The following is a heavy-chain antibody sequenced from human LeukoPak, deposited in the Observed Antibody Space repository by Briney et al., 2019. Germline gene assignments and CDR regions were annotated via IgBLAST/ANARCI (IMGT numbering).Heavy chain of an antibody. D-gene: IGHD6-13*01. Sequence: GGSLRLSCAASGFTFSSYWMSWVRQAPGKGLEWVANIKQDGSEKYYVDSVKGRFTISRDNAKNSLYLQMNSLRAEDTAVYYCARGIAAAGQGYYYYYGMDVWGQGTTVTVSS. CDR1: GFTFSSYW. CDR2: IKQDGSEK. CDR3: ARGIAAAGQGYYYYYGMDV. J-gene: IGHJ6*02. V-gene: IGHV3-7*03.